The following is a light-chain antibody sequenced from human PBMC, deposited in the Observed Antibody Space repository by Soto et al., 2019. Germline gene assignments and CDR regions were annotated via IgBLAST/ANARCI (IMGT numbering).Light chain of an antibody. J-gene: IGKJ4*01. V-gene: IGKV3-20*01. Sequence: EIVLTQSPGTLSLSPGERATVSCRASQSVSSSYLAWYQQKPGQAPRLLIYGASSRTTGIPDRFSGSASGTDFTLTISSLEPEDFAVYFCQQYGSSPLTFGGGTKVEIK. CDR3: QQYGSSPLT. CDR1: QSVSSSY. CDR2: GAS.